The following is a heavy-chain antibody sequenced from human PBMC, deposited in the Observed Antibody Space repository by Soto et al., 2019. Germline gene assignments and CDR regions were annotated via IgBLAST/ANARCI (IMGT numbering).Heavy chain of an antibody. CDR3: ARGVLGYGSGRDY. CDR1: GFTFSSYS. CDR2: ISSSSSYI. J-gene: IGHJ4*02. V-gene: IGHV3-21*01. D-gene: IGHD3-10*01. Sequence: GGSLRLSCAASGFTFSSYSMNWVRQAPGKGLEWVSSISSSSSYIYYADSVKGRFTISRDNAKNSLYLQMNSLRAEDTAVYYCARGVLGYGSGRDYWGQGTLVTVSS.